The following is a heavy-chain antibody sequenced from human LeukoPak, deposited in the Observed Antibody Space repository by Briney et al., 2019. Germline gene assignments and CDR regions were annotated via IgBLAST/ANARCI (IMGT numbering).Heavy chain of an antibody. CDR3: ATLIAVAGRFDY. CDR1: GYTLTELS. Sequence: ASVKVSCKVSGYTLTELSMHWVRQAPGKGLEWMGGFDPEDGETIYAQKFQGRVTMTEDTSTDTAYMELSSLRSEDTAVYYCATLIAVAGRFDYWGQGTLVTVSS. D-gene: IGHD6-19*01. V-gene: IGHV1-24*01. CDR2: FDPEDGET. J-gene: IGHJ4*02.